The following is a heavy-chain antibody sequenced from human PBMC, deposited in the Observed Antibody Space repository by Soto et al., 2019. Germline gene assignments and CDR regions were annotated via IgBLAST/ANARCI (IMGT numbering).Heavy chain of an antibody. CDR1: GGTFSSYT. CDR2: IIPILGIA. J-gene: IGHJ6*04. V-gene: IGHV1-69*02. Sequence: SVKVSCKASGGTFSSYTISWVRQAPGQGLEWMGRIIPILGIANYAQKFQGRVTITADKSTSTAYMELSSLRSDDTAVYYCAVDSCGDYAGRFNYCYGMEVWGKGTTVTVAS. D-gene: IGHD3-22*01. CDR3: AVDSCGDYAGRFNYCYGMEV.